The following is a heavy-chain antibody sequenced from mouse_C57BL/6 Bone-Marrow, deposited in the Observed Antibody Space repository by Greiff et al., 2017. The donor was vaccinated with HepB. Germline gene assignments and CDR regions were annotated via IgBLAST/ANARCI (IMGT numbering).Heavy chain of an antibody. D-gene: IGHD1-1*01. CDR2: IRLKSDNYAT. J-gene: IGHJ3*01. V-gene: IGHV6-3*01. Sequence: DVQLVESGGGLVQPGGSMKLSCVASGFTFSNYWMNWVRQSPEKGLEWVAQIRLKSDNYATHYAESVKGRFTISRDDSKSSVYLQMNNLRAEDTGIYYCTGGIYYYGSGFAYWGQGTLVTVSA. CDR1: GFTFSNYW. CDR3: TGGIYYYGSGFAY.